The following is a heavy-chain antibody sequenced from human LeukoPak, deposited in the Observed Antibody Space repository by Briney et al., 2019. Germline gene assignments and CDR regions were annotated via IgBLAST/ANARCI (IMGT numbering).Heavy chain of an antibody. CDR1: GDSMCTNSAA. J-gene: IGHJ5*02. V-gene: IGHV6-1*01. CDR3: AREIRDGGYVPGWLDP. Sequence: SQTLSLTCAISGDSMCTNSAAWNWIRQSPSRGLEWLGRAYYRSKWYNDYAVSVKSRITINPDTSKNQFSLQLNSVTPEDTAVYYCAREIRDGGYVPGWLDPWGQGTLVTVSS. D-gene: IGHD5-12*01. CDR2: AYYRSKWYN.